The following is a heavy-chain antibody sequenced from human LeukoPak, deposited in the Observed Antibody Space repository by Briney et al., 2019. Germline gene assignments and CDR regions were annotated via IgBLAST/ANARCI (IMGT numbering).Heavy chain of an antibody. D-gene: IGHD2-15*01. J-gene: IGHJ4*02. CDR3: ARVCQSSAADLFDY. Sequence: SETLSLTCTVSGGSISSYYWSWIRQPPGKGLEWIGDIYYSGSTNYNPSLKSRVTISVDTSKNQFSLKLTSVTAADTAVYYCARVCQSSAADLFDYWGQGTLVTVSS. CDR1: GGSISSYY. V-gene: IGHV4-59*12. CDR2: IYYSGST.